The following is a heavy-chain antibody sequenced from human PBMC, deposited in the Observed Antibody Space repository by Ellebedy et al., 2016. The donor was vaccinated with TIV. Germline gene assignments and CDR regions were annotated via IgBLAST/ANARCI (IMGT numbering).Heavy chain of an antibody. CDR2: INHSGRT. D-gene: IGHD3-16*02. Sequence: MPSETLSLTCAVYGGSFSDYYWTRIRQPPGKGLEWIGEINHSGRTNYNPSLRSRLTVSVATSKNQFSLRLSSVTAADTAVYYCARGGRYQGTFGDYIWGDYRTSPGPGYSFDYWGQGSLVAVAS. V-gene: IGHV4-34*01. CDR3: ARGGRYQGTFGDYIWGDYRTSPGPGYSFDY. CDR1: GGSFSDYY. J-gene: IGHJ4*02.